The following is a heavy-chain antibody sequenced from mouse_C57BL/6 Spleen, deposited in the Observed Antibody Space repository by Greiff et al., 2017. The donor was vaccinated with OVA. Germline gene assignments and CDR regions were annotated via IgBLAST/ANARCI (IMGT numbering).Heavy chain of an antibody. CDR3: TRSRGNTGGYFDV. D-gene: IGHD2-1*01. CDR2: IDPETGGN. CDR1: GYTFTDYE. Sequence: QVQLQQYGAELVRPGASVTLSCKASGYTFTDYEMHWVKQTPVHGLEWIGAIDPETGGNAYNQKFKGKAILTADKSSSTAYMELRSLTSEDSAVYYCTRSRGNTGGYFDVWGTGTTVTVSS. J-gene: IGHJ1*03. V-gene: IGHV1-15*01.